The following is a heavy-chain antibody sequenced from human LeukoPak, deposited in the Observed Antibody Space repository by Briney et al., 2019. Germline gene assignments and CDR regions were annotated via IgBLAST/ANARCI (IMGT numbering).Heavy chain of an antibody. V-gene: IGHV3-30*18. CDR1: GFTFSSYG. J-gene: IGHJ4*02. CDR3: AKDYLVGLAVAGPFDY. D-gene: IGHD6-19*01. Sequence: PGGSLRLSCAASGFTFSSYGMHWVRQAPGKGLEWVAVISYDGSNKYYADSVKGRFTISRDNSKNTLYLQMNSLRAEDTAVYYCAKDYLVGLAVAGPFDYWGQGTLVTVSS. CDR2: ISYDGSNK.